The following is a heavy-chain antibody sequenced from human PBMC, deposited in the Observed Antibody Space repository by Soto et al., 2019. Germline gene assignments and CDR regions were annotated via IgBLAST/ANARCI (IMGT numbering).Heavy chain of an antibody. J-gene: IGHJ4*02. D-gene: IGHD3-10*01. CDR1: GFTFNNYA. CDR3: AIHFYYGSGGYYAVDY. V-gene: IGHV3-23*01. CDR2: ISASGGST. Sequence: EVQLLESGGGLVQPGGSLRLSCVVSGFTFNNYAMNWVRQAPGKGLEWVSGISASGGSTYYADSVKGRFTISRDSSKHTLYLQMNSLRADDTAIYYCAIHFYYGSGGYYAVDYWGQGTLVTVSS.